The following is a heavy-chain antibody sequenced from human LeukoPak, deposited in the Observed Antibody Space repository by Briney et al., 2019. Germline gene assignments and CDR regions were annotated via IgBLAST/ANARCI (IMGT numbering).Heavy chain of an antibody. CDR2: ISGSGGST. Sequence: PGGSLRLSCAASGFTFSSYAMSWVRQAPGKGLEWVSAISGSGGSTYYADSVKGRFTISRDNSKNTLYLQMNSLRAEDTAVYYCAKGSPLTRYSSSWYNYWGQGTLVTVSS. CDR3: AKGSPLTRYSSSWYNY. CDR1: GFTFSSYA. V-gene: IGHV3-23*01. D-gene: IGHD6-13*01. J-gene: IGHJ4*02.